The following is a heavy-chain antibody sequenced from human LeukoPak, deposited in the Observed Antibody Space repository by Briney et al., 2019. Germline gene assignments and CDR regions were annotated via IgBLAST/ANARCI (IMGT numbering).Heavy chain of an antibody. CDR2: IKQDGGEK. CDR3: ARGGHDYGDYGELDY. J-gene: IGHJ4*02. D-gene: IGHD4-17*01. Sequence: GGSLRLSCAASGFIFSSYWMSWVRQAPGKGLEWVANIKQDGGEKHYVDSVKGRFTISRDNAKNSLYLQMNSLTSEDTAVYYCARGGHDYGDYGELDYWGQGALVTVSS. CDR1: GFIFSSYW. V-gene: IGHV3-7*03.